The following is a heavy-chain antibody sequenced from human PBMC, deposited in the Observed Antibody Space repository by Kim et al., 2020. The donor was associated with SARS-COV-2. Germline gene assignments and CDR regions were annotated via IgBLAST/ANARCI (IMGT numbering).Heavy chain of an antibody. CDR1: GFTFSSYA. D-gene: IGHD5-12*01. CDR3: AKGSGYSGYVEGDY. J-gene: IGHJ4*02. Sequence: GGSLRLSCAASGFTFSSYAMSWVRQAPGKGLEWVSAISGSGGSTYYADSVKGRFTISRDNSKNTLYLQMNSLRAEDTAVYYCAKGSGYSGYVEGDYWGQGTLVTVSS. CDR2: ISGSGGST. V-gene: IGHV3-23*01.